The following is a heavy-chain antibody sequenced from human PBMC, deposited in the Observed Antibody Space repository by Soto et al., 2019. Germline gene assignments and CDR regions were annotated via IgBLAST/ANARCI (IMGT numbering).Heavy chain of an antibody. V-gene: IGHV4-30-4*01. CDR3: ARHYDYVWGSYRYAFDI. J-gene: IGHJ3*02. D-gene: IGHD3-16*02. CDR1: GGSISSGDYY. CDR2: IYYSGST. Sequence: QVQLQESGPGLVKPSQTLSLTCTVSGGSISSGDYYWSWIRQPPGKGLEWIGYIYYSGSTYYNPSLKSRVTISVDTSKNQFSLKLSSVTAADTAVYYCARHYDYVWGSYRYAFDIWGQGTMVTVSS.